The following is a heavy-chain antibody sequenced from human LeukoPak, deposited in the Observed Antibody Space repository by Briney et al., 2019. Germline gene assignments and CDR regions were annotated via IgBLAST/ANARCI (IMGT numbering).Heavy chain of an antibody. D-gene: IGHD3-10*01. Sequence: ASVKVSCKASGYTFTGYYMHWVRQPPGHGVEWRGRINPNSGGTNYAQKCQGRVTTTRDTSISTAYMELSRLRSDDTAVYYCARGEIWFSAFDIWGQGTMVTVSS. CDR2: INPNSGGT. CDR3: ARGEIWFSAFDI. CDR1: GYTFTGYY. V-gene: IGHV1-2*06. J-gene: IGHJ3*02.